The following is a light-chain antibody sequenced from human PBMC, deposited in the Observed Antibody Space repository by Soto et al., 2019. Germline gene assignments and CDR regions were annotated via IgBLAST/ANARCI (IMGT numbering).Light chain of an antibody. CDR1: SSDVGGYNY. J-gene: IGLJ1*01. Sequence: QSVLTQPASVSGSPGQSITISCTGTSSDVGGYNYVSWYQQHPGKAPKLMIYDVGNRPSGVSNRFSGSKSGNTASLTISGLQAEDEADYYCRSYTSSSTLGVFGTGTKVTVL. V-gene: IGLV2-14*01. CDR2: DVG. CDR3: RSYTSSSTLGV.